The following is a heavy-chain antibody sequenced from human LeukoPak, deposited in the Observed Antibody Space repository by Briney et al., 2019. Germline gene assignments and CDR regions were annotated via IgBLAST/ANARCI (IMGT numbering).Heavy chain of an antibody. Sequence: GGSLRLSCATSGFTFDDYGMSWVRQAPGKGLEWVSGINWNGGSTGYADSVKGRFTISRDNAKNSLYLQMNSLRAEDTALYYCAKDENWGFDRVYFDYWGQGTLVTVSS. CDR3: AKDENWGFDRVYFDY. J-gene: IGHJ4*02. D-gene: IGHD7-27*01. CDR2: INWNGGST. CDR1: GFTFDDYG. V-gene: IGHV3-20*04.